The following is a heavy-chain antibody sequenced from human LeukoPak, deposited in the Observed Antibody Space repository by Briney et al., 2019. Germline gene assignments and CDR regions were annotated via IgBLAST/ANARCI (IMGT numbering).Heavy chain of an antibody. CDR2: ISGSGGGT. V-gene: IGHV3-23*01. D-gene: IGHD6-13*01. CDR1: GFTFSSYV. Sequence: PGGSLRLSCAASGFTFSSYVTNWVRQAPGRGLEWVSSISGSGGGTFYADSVKGRFAISRDNSKNTVHLQMHSLSADDTAVYYCARAPYTNTWFRGMDVWGQGTTVTVSS. CDR3: ARAPYTNTWFRGMDV. J-gene: IGHJ6*02.